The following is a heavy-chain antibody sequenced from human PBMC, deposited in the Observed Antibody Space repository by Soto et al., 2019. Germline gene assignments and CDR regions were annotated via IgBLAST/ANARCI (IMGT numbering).Heavy chain of an antibody. CDR2: FIPIFGNT. V-gene: IGHV1-18*01. J-gene: IGHJ6*02. CDR1: GGTFSSYA. CDR3: ARDEAWNYETDNYYYYGMDV. D-gene: IGHD1-7*01. Sequence: ASVKVSCKASGGTFSSYAISWVRQAPGQGLEWMGGFIPIFGNTNYAQKLQGRVTMTTDTSTSTAYMELRSLRSDDTAVYYCARDEAWNYETDNYYYYGMDVWGQGTTVTVSS.